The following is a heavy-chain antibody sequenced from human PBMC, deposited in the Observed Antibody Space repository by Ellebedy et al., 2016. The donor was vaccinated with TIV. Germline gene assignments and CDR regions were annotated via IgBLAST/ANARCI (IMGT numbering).Heavy chain of an antibody. V-gene: IGHV4-59*11. J-gene: IGHJ6*02. CDR2: IHHRGRT. Sequence: SETLSLTXTVSGGSITSHYWSWIRQPPGKGLEWIGYIHHRGRTNYNPSLKSRVTISVVTSMNQFSLKLSSVTAADTAVYYCARDRMYYYDSSGSYQYYGMDVWGQGTTVTVSS. D-gene: IGHD3-22*01. CDR1: GGSITSHY. CDR3: ARDRMYYYDSSGSYQYYGMDV.